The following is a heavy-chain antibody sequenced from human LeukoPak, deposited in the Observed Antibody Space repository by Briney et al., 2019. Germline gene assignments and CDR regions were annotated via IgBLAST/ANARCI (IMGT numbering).Heavy chain of an antibody. D-gene: IGHD3-22*01. J-gene: IGHJ3*02. Sequence: SETLSLTCAAYGGSFSGYYWSWIRQPPGKGLEWIGEINHSGSTNYNPSLKGRVTISVDTSKNQFSLKLSSVTAAATAVYYCARGVGSGYPLTAFDIWGQGTMVTVSS. CDR1: GGSFSGYY. CDR2: INHSGST. V-gene: IGHV4-34*01. CDR3: ARGVGSGYPLTAFDI.